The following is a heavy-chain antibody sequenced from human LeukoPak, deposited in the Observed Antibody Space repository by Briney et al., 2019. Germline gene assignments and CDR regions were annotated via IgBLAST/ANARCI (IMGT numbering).Heavy chain of an antibody. V-gene: IGHV1-46*01. CDR3: ARDRWLYSYGYSPLDY. Sequence: GASVKVSCKASGCTFTSYYMHWVRQAPGQGLEWMGIINPSGGSTSYAQKFQGRVTMTRDTSTSTVYMELSSLRSEDTAVYYCARDRWLYSYGYSPLDYWGQGTLVTVSS. CDR1: GCTFTSYY. J-gene: IGHJ4*02. D-gene: IGHD5-18*01. CDR2: INPSGGST.